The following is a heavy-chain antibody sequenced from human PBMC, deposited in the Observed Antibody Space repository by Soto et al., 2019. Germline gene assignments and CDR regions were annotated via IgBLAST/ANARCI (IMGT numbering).Heavy chain of an antibody. CDR1: GFMFSAYT. CDR3: ATPYYFKR. V-gene: IGHV3-21*06. D-gene: IGHD3-22*01. CDR2: ISDDISYI. Sequence: PGGSLRLSCAASGFMFSAYTMNWVRQAPGKGLEWLSSISDDISYIDYADSLRGRFTVSRDNARNSLYLQIDSLGVEDTAVYYCATPYYFKRWGTGTMVTVSS. J-gene: IGHJ4*02.